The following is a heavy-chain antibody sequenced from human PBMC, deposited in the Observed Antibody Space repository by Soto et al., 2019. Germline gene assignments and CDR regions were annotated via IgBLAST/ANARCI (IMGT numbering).Heavy chain of an antibody. D-gene: IGHD3-10*01. CDR2: INAGGGT. CDR1: GGSFSGYY. CDR3: ARDEVPQWFTKGYNGMDV. Sequence: SETLSLTCAVYGGSFSGYYWNWIRQPPGKGLEWVGEINAGGGTNYSPSLKSRVTISVDTSKNQFSLNLTSMTAADTAVYYCARDEVPQWFTKGYNGMDVWGQGTTVTVSS. V-gene: IGHV4-34*01. J-gene: IGHJ6*02.